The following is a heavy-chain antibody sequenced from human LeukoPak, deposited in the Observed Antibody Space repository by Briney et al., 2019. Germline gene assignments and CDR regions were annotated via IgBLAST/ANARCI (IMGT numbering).Heavy chain of an antibody. CDR2: IHYSGST. V-gene: IGHV4-59*01. CDR1: GGSIGSYY. Sequence: SETLSLTCTVSGGSIGSYYWNWIRRAPGKGLEWIGYIHYSGSTNHNSSLKSRVTISVDTSKNQYSLKLSSVTAADTAVYYCARDGVAGGFDYRGQGALVTVSS. J-gene: IGHJ4*02. D-gene: IGHD6-19*01. CDR3: ARDGVAGGFDY.